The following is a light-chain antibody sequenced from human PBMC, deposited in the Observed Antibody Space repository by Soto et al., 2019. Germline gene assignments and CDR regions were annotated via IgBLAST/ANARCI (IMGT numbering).Light chain of an antibody. CDR2: DTF. J-gene: IGKJ4*01. Sequence: IVLTQSPASLSVSPGERATLSCRASQDISTYLAWYQQKPGQAPRLIIYDTFNRVSGVPDRITGSGSGTVFTLTDSNVAPDDSAIYYCQQRSTWPLTFGGGTKVDIK. V-gene: IGKV3-11*01. CDR1: QDISTY. CDR3: QQRSTWPLT.